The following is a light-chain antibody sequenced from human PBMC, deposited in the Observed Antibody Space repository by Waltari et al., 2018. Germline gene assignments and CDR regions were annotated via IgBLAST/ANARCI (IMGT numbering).Light chain of an antibody. CDR1: GSNIGTNF. Sequence: QSVLPQPPSVSAAPGQKVTISCSGTGSNIGTNFVSWYQQLPGTAPKLLIYDNNKRPSGIPDRFSGSKSGTSATLVITGLQTGDEADYYCGTWDTDLSVVFGGGTQLTVL. CDR2: DNN. V-gene: IGLV1-51*01. CDR3: GTWDTDLSVV. J-gene: IGLJ2*01.